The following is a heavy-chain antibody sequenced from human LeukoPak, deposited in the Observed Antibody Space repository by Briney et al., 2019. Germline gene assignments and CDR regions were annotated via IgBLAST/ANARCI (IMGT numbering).Heavy chain of an antibody. V-gene: IGHV3-21*01. J-gene: IGHJ3*02. CDR2: ITSHSNYI. CDR3: ARDRDYFGSGRHAFDI. CDR1: GFTFSNYS. D-gene: IGHD3-10*01. Sequence: PGGSLRLSCAASGFTFSNYSMDWVRQAPGKGLEWVSSITSHSNYIYYADSVKGRFTISRDNAKNSLDLQMNSLRAEDAAVYYCARDRDYFGSGRHAFDIWGQGAMVTVSS.